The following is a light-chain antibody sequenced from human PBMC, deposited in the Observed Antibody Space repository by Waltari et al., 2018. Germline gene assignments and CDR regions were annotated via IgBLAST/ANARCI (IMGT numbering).Light chain of an antibody. CDR3: QAWDTSAVV. V-gene: IGLV3-1*01. J-gene: IGLJ2*01. Sequence: SYDLTQPPSVSVSPGRTATITCSGHNLGEKYVSWYQRKPGQSPVLVLYQDSKRPSGIPERCSGSNSGNTATLTISGTQAMDEADYYCQAWDTSAVVFGGGTKVTVL. CDR1: NLGEKY. CDR2: QDS.